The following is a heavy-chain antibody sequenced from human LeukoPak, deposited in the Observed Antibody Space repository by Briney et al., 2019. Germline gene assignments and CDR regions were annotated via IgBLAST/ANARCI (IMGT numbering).Heavy chain of an antibody. D-gene: IGHD1-26*01. CDR2: ISGSSTYI. V-gene: IGHV3-21*01. J-gene: IGHJ6*03. Sequence: PGGSLRLSCAASGFTFSSCGMNWVRQAPGKGLEWVSSISGSSTYIYYADSVKGRFTISRDNAKNSLYLQMNSLRAEDTAVYYCAKNRGAGSHFYYHMNVWGKGTTVTVSS. CDR1: GFTFSSCG. CDR3: AKNRGAGSHFYYHMNV.